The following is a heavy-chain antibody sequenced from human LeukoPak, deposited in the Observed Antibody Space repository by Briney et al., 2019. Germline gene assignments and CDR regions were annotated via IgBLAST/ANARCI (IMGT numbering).Heavy chain of an antibody. CDR2: ISWDGTT. Sequence: LGWSLRLSCAASGFTFDDYTMHWVRQAPGKTLGWVFLISWDGTTHYADSVKGRFTISRDNSKNSLYREMDTLRTEDTAFYYCAKDLSYESSGSVIDNWGQGTLVTVSS. V-gene: IGHV3-43*01. D-gene: IGHD3-22*01. CDR3: AKDLSYESSGSVIDN. CDR1: GFTFDDYT. J-gene: IGHJ4*02.